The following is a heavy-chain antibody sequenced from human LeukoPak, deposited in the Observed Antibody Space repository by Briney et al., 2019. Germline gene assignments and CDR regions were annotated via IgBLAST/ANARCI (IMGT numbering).Heavy chain of an antibody. CDR2: IKEDGSEK. J-gene: IGHJ4*02. Sequence: GGSLRLSCAASGFTFSSYWMSWVRQAPGKGLEWVANIKEDGSEKYYVDSVKGRFTISRDNSKNSLYLQMNSLRAEDTAVYYCAKEGYSSGFDFYWGQGTLVTVSS. CDR1: GFTFSSYW. D-gene: IGHD6-19*01. CDR3: AKEGYSSGFDFY. V-gene: IGHV3-7*03.